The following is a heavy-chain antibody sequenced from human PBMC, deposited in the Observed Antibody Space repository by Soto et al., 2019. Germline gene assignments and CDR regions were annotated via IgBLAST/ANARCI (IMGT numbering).Heavy chain of an antibody. CDR2: ISTYNGNT. J-gene: IGHJ5*02. V-gene: IGHV1-18*01. Sequence: QVQLVQSGAEVKKPGASVTVSCKASGYTFANYGISWVRQAPGQGLEWMGWISTYNGNTNYAQKLQGRVTKTTDPSTSTAYMELRSLRSDDTAMYYCARRYSSSSCFDPWGQGTLVTVSS. CDR1: GYTFANYG. D-gene: IGHD6-6*01. CDR3: ARRYSSSSCFDP.